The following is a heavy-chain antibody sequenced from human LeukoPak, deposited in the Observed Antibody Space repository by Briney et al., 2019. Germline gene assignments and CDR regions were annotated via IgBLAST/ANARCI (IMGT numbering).Heavy chain of an antibody. D-gene: IGHD3-3*01. CDR1: GATVSSNY. V-gene: IGHV3-53*01. CDR3: ARDFSGT. CDR2: IYSGGST. Sequence: GGSLRLSCADSGATVSSNYMSWVRQAPGKGLEWVSVIYSGGSTFYADSVKGRFTISRDISKNTLCLQMNSLRVDDTAVYYCARDFSGTWGQGTLVTVSS. J-gene: IGHJ5*02.